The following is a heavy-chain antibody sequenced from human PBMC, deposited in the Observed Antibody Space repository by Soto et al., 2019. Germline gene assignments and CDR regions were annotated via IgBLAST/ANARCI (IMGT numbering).Heavy chain of an antibody. CDR3: ARGVAPYYFDY. V-gene: IGHV1-3*05. D-gene: IGHD2-15*01. CDR1: GYTFTSYA. Sequence: VQLVQSGAEEKKPGASVKVSCKASGYTFTSYAMHWVRQAPGQRLEWMGWINAGNGNTKYSQKFQGRVTITRDTSASTAYIELSSLRSEDTAVYYCARGVAPYYFDYWGQGTLVTVSS. CDR2: INAGNGNT. J-gene: IGHJ4*02.